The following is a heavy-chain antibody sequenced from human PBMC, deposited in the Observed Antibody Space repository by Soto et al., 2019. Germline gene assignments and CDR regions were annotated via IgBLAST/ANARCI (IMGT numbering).Heavy chain of an antibody. D-gene: IGHD2-21*01. Sequence: QVQLVQSGPEVMKPGASVKVSCKASGYTFTTYGISWVRLAPGQGLEWLGWISGYNGQTNYAPRFRDRVTLTTDTSTSTTNMELRSLRSDDTAIYFCARDNRKELWVEGLNAMYVWGQGTTVTVSS. CDR3: ARDNRKELWVEGLNAMYV. CDR2: ISGYNGQT. V-gene: IGHV1-18*01. J-gene: IGHJ6*02. CDR1: GYTFTTYG.